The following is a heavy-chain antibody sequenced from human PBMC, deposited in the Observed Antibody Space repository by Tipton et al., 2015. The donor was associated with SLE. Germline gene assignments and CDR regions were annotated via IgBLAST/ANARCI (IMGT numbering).Heavy chain of an antibody. Sequence: TLSLTCAVYGGSLSGHYWSWIRQTPGGGLECIGDSNDSGSTNYNPSLKSRVSISVDTSKNQFSLKLSSVTAADSAVYYCGLSWGYCSSTSCYAFDIWGQGTMVTVSS. CDR1: GGSLSGHY. CDR3: GLSWGYCSSTSCYAFDI. V-gene: IGHV4-34*01. D-gene: IGHD2-2*01. CDR2: SNDSGST. J-gene: IGHJ3*02.